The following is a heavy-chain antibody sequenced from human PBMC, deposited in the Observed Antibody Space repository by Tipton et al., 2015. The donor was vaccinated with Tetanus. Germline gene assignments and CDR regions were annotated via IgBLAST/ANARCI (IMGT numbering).Heavy chain of an antibody. D-gene: IGHD1-20*01. CDR1: GGSFRTYA. CDR2: ILPMFGTA. J-gene: IGHJ4*02. V-gene: IGHV1-69*01. Sequence: QVQLVQSGPEVKKPGSSVKVSCIASGGSFRTYAISWVRQAPGQGLEWAGGILPMFGTADYAQKFRDSVTITADESTSTVYLELSSLTSDDTAVYFCARGHSPLYNWNVGYFDFGGQGSLVTVSS. CDR3: ARGHSPLYNWNVGYFDF.